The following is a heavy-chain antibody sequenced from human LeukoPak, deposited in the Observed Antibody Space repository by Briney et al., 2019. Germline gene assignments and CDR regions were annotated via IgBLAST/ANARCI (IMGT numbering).Heavy chain of an antibody. Sequence: ASVKVSCKASGYTFTGYYMHWVRQAPGQGLEWMGRINPNSGGTNYAQKFQGRVTMTRDTSISTAYMELSRLRSDDTAVYYCARNIVDSSGYYAIDYWGQGTLVTVSS. V-gene: IGHV1-2*06. J-gene: IGHJ4*02. CDR2: INPNSGGT. CDR3: ARNIVDSSGYYAIDY. CDR1: GYTFTGYY. D-gene: IGHD3-22*01.